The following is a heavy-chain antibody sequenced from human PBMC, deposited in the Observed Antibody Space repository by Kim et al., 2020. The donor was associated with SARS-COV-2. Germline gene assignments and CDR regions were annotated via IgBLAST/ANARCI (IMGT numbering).Heavy chain of an antibody. CDR1: GGSISSGGYY. D-gene: IGHD3-10*01. V-gene: IGHV4-31*03. J-gene: IGHJ2*01. CDR3: ASRLLGSGSHGYFDL. Sequence: SETLSLTCTLSGGSISSGGYYWSWIRQHPGKGLEWIGYIYYSGSTYYNPSLKSRVTISVDTSKNQFSLKLSSVTVADTAVYYCASRLLGSGSHGYFDLWGRGTLVTVSS. CDR2: IYYSGST.